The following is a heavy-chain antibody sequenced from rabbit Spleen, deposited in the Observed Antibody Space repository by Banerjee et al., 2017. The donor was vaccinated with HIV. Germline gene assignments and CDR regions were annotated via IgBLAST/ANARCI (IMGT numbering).Heavy chain of an antibody. CDR3: ATYVDYDGDFNL. J-gene: IGHJ4*01. Sequence: QLEESGGGLVKPEGSLTLTCKASGFTLSSYYMNWVRQAPGKGLEWIGYIDPLFGITYYANWVNGRFSISRENAQNTVFLQMTSLTAADTATYFCATYVDYDGDFNLWGQGTLVTVS. D-gene: IGHD2-1*01. V-gene: IGHV1S7*01. CDR1: GFTLSSYY. CDR2: IDPLFGIT.